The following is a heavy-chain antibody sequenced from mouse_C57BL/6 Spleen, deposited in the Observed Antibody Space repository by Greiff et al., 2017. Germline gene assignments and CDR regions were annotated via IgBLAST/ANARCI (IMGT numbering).Heavy chain of an antibody. CDR1: GFTFSDYG. CDR2: ISSGSRTN. J-gene: IGHJ4*01. V-gene: IGHV5-17*01. Sequence: EVMLVESGGGLVKPGGSLKLSCAASGFTFSDYGMHWVRQAPEKGLEWVAYISSGSRTNYYADTVKGRFTISRDNAKNTLFLQMTSLRSEDTAMYYCARRDPLDYWGQGTSVTVSS. CDR3: ARRDPLDY.